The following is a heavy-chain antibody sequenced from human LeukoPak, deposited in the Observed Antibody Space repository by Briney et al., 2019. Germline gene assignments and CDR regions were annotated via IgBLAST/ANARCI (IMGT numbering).Heavy chain of an antibody. V-gene: IGHV4-39*07. CDR1: GGSISSSSYY. D-gene: IGHD2-2*01. CDR2: INHSGST. J-gene: IGHJ4*02. Sequence: NASETLSLTCTVSGGSISSSSYYWSWIRQPPGKGLEWIGEINHSGSTNYNPSLKSRVTISVDTSKNQFSLKLSSVTAADTAVYYCATGPGYCSSTSCSDFDYWGQGTLVTVSS. CDR3: ATGPGYCSSTSCSDFDY.